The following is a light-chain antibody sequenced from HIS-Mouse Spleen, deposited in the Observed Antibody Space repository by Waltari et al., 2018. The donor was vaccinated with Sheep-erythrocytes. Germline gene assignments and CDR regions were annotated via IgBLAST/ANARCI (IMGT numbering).Light chain of an antibody. CDR3: MQALQTPWT. V-gene: IGKV2-28*01. J-gene: IGKJ1*01. CDR1: QSLLHSNGYNY. Sequence: DIVMTQSPLSLPVTPGEPASISCRSSQSLLHSNGYNYLDWYLQKPGQSPQLLIYLGSNRAYGVTDRFSGSGSGTDFTLKISRVEAEDVGVYYCMQALQTPWTFGQGTKVEIK. CDR2: LGS.